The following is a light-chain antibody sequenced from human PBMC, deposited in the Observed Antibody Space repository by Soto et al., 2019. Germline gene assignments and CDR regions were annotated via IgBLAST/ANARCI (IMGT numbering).Light chain of an antibody. CDR2: GAS. Sequence: EIVLPQSPGTLSLSPGERATLSCRASQSVSNNFLAWYRQKPGQAPRLLIYGASTRATGIPARFSGSGSGTDFTLTISSLEPEDFAVYYCQQRSNWPPITFGQGTRLEIK. V-gene: IGKV3D-20*02. J-gene: IGKJ5*01. CDR3: QQRSNWPPIT. CDR1: QSVSNN.